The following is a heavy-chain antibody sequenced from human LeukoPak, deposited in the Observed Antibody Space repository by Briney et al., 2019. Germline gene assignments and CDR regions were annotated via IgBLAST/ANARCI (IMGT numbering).Heavy chain of an antibody. CDR3: ARLGAGCTGLFGH. D-gene: IGHD6-25*01. Sequence: SETLSLTCTVSGGSMSSYYWTWIRQPPEKGLEWIGYIYYSGTTRYNPSLKSRVTISLDTSKSQFSLNLSSVTAADTAMYYCARLGAGCTGLFGHWGQGTLVTVS. CDR1: GGSMSSYY. V-gene: IGHV4-59*08. CDR2: IYYSGTT. J-gene: IGHJ4*02.